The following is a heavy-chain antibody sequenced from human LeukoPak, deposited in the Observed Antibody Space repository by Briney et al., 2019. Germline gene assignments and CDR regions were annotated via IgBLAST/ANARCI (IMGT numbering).Heavy chain of an antibody. CDR3: ARTYYCDSSGYQYYMDV. CDR2: IYYSGST. V-gene: IGHV4-59*01. D-gene: IGHD3-22*01. Sequence: SETLSLTCTVSGGSISSYYWSWIRQPPGKGLEWIGYIYYSGSTNYNPSLKSRVTISVDTSKNQFSLKLSSVTAADTAVYYCARTYYCDSSGYQYYMDVWGKGTTVTVSS. CDR1: GGSISSYY. J-gene: IGHJ6*03.